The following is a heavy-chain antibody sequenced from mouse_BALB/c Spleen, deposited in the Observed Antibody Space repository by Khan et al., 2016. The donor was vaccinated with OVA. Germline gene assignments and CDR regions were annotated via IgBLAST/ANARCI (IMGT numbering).Heavy chain of an antibody. Sequence: QVQLKQSGAELVRPGVSVKISCKGSGYTFTDYAMHWVKQRHAKSLEWIGGISTYYGDVDFNQKFKGKASMTVDTSSSTVYMALARLTSEDSAIFYWVRGGKFAYWGQGTLVTVSA. CDR1: GYTFTDYA. CDR2: ISTYYGDV. D-gene: IGHD1-1*02. J-gene: IGHJ3*01. CDR3: VRGGKFAY. V-gene: IGHV1S137*01.